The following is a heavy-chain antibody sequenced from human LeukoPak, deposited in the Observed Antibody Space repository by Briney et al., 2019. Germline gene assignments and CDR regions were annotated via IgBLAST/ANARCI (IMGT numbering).Heavy chain of an antibody. Sequence: GASVTVSCKASGYTFTGYYMHWVRQAPGQGLEWMGWINPNSGGTNYAQKFQGRVTMTRDTSISTAYMELSRLRSDDTAVYYCARGYGIAAAGTNPLDYWGQGTLVTVSS. CDR3: ARGYGIAAAGTNPLDY. V-gene: IGHV1-2*02. J-gene: IGHJ4*02. D-gene: IGHD6-13*01. CDR1: GYTFTGYY. CDR2: INPNSGGT.